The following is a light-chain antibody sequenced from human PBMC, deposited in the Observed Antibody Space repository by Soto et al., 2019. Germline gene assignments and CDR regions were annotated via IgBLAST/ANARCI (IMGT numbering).Light chain of an antibody. V-gene: IGLV2-14*03. Sequence: QSALTQPASVSGSPGQSISISGTGSSSDVGGYNYVSWYQQHHPGKAPKLMIYDVSNRPSGVSNRFSGSKSGNTASLTISGLQAEDEADYYCSSYTTSSTVVFGGGTKLTVL. CDR3: SSYTTSSTVV. CDR1: SSDVGGYNY. J-gene: IGLJ2*01. CDR2: DVS.